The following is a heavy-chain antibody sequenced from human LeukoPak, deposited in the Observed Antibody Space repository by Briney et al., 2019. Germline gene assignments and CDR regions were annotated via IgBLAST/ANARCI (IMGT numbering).Heavy chain of an antibody. CDR2: MHTSGNT. CDR3: ARGAATPETTRWFDP. V-gene: IGHV4-4*07. J-gene: IGHJ5*02. CDR1: GGSINNYY. D-gene: IGHD1-1*01. Sequence: SETLSLTCTVSGGSINNYYWSWIRRPAGQGLEWIGRMHTSGNTNYSPSLKSRVTMSLDTSKNQFSLKLTSVTAADTAIYYCARGAATPETTRWFDPWGQGTLVTVSS.